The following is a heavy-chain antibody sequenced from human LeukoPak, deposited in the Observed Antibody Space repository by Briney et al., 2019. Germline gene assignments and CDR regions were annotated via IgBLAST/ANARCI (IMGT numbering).Heavy chain of an antibody. Sequence: GGSLRLSCAASGFTFSSYWMSWVRQAPGKGLEWVAVISYDGSNKYYADSVKGRFTISSDNSKNTLYLQMNSLRAEDTAVYYCAKGDGHSSSWKLIYYYYGMDVWGQGTTVTVSS. CDR1: GFTFSSYW. CDR3: AKGDGHSSSWKLIYYYYGMDV. V-gene: IGHV3-30*18. D-gene: IGHD6-13*01. CDR2: ISYDGSNK. J-gene: IGHJ6*02.